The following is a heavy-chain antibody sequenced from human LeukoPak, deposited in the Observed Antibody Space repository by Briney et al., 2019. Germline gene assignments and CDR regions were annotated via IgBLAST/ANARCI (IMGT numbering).Heavy chain of an antibody. D-gene: IGHD6-13*01. CDR3: AREGYSSSWYELGAFDI. Sequence: ASVKVSCKASGYTFTSYAMNWVRQAPGQGLEWMGWINTNTGNPTYAQGFTGRFVFSLDTPVSTAYLQISSLKAEDTAVYYCAREGYSSSWYELGAFDIWGQGTMVTVSS. CDR2: INTNTGNP. J-gene: IGHJ3*02. CDR1: GYTFTSYA. V-gene: IGHV7-4-1*02.